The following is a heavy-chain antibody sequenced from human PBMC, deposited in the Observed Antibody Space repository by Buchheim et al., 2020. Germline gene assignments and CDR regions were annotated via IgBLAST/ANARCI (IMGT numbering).Heavy chain of an antibody. J-gene: IGHJ4*02. V-gene: IGHV3-23*01. CDR2: IFNGDDST. D-gene: IGHD3-16*01. Sequence: EVQLLESGGGLVQPGGSLRLSCAASGFTFSSYGMSWVRQAPGEGLEWVSSIFNGDDSTHYADYVKGRFTISRDNSKSTLYLQMHSLRADDTALYYCAKAGLGSNMIFDYWGQGT. CDR1: GFTFSSYG. CDR3: AKAGLGSNMIFDY.